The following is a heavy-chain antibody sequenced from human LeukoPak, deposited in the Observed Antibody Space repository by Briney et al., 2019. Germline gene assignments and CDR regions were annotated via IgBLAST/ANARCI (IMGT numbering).Heavy chain of an antibody. D-gene: IGHD1-20*01. CDR3: AKDRGDYNWNDEGC. V-gene: IGHV3-23*01. CDR2: ISGSGGTT. CDR1: RFTFSSSA. J-gene: IGHJ4*02. Sequence: PGGSLRLSCAASRFTFSSSAMSWVRQAPGKGLEWVSGISGSGGTTYYADPVKGRFTISRDSSKNTLYLQMNSLRVEDTAVYYCAKDRGDYNWNDEGCWGQGTLVTVSS.